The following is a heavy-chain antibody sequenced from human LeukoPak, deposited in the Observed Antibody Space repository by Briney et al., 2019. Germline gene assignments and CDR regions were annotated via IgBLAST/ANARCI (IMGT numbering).Heavy chain of an antibody. CDR1: GFTFSSYN. CDR2: ISGSGGST. Sequence: GGSLRLSCAASGFTFSSYNMNWVRQAPGKGLEWVSAISGSGGSTYYADSVKGRFTISRDNSKNTLYLQMNSLRAEDTAVYYCAKSPGPYDFWSGYYGYWGQGTLVTVSS. D-gene: IGHD3-3*01. V-gene: IGHV3-23*01. J-gene: IGHJ4*02. CDR3: AKSPGPYDFWSGYYGY.